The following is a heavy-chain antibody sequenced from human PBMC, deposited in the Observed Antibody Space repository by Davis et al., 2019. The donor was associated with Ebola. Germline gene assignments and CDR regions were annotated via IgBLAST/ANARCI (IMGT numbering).Heavy chain of an antibody. Sequence: GESLKISCAASGFPFSSYSMNWVRQAPGKGLEWVSYISSSGSTIYYADSVKGRFTISRDNAKNSLYLQMNSLRAEDTAVYYCARGVMITFGGVIVRSYYFDYWGQGTLVTVSS. CDR3: ARGVMITFGGVIVRSYYFDY. J-gene: IGHJ4*02. CDR1: GFPFSSYS. V-gene: IGHV3-48*04. CDR2: ISSSGSTI. D-gene: IGHD3-16*02.